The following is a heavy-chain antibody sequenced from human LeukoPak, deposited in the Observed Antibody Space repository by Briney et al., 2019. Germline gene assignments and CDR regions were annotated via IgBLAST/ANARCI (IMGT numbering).Heavy chain of an antibody. CDR2: IYPGDSDT. CDR1: GYSFTSYW. D-gene: IGHD6-19*01. CDR3: ARLDAGAVAGTLAFDI. V-gene: IGHV5-51*01. J-gene: IGHJ3*02. Sequence: GESLKISCKGSGYSFTSYWIGWVRQMPGKGLEWMGIIYPGDSDTRYSPSFQGQVTISADKSISTAYLQWSSLKASDTAMYYCARLDAGAVAGTLAFDIWGQGTMVTVSS.